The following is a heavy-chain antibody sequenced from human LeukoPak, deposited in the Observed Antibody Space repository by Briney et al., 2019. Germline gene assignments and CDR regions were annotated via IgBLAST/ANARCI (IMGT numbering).Heavy chain of an antibody. D-gene: IGHD6-13*01. Sequence: SETLSLTCTVYGGSFSGYYWSWIRQPPGKGLEWIGEITHTGSTNYNPSLKSRVTISVDTSKNQFSLNLSSVTAADTAVYYCARSYSRFYYYYMDVWSKGTTVTVSS. CDR3: ARSYSRFYYYYMDV. CDR2: ITHTGST. V-gene: IGHV4-34*01. J-gene: IGHJ6*03. CDR1: GGSFSGYY.